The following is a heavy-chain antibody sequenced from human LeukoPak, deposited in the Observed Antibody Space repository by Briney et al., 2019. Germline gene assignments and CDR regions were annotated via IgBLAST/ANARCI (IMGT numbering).Heavy chain of an antibody. J-gene: IGHJ4*02. Sequence: SETLSLACTVSGGSISSYYWSWIRQPPGKGLEWIGYIYYSGSTNYNPSLKSRVTISVDTSKNQFSLKLSSVTAADTAVYYCARRGNSMVAMFDYWGQGTLVTVSS. CDR1: GGSISSYY. CDR3: ARRGNSMVAMFDY. V-gene: IGHV4-59*01. D-gene: IGHD5-12*01. CDR2: IYYSGST.